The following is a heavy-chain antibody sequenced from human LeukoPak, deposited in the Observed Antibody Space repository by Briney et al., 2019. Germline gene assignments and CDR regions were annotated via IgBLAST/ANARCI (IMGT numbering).Heavy chain of an antibody. V-gene: IGHV3-48*04. Sequence: GGSLRLSCAASGFTFTNYWMSWVRQAPGKGLEWISYISSSSGTIYYADSVKGRFTISRDNAKNSPYLQMNSLRAEDTAVYYCAELGITMIGGVWGKGTTVTISS. CDR2: ISSSSGTI. CDR1: GFTFTNYW. CDR3: AELGITMIGGV. D-gene: IGHD3-10*02. J-gene: IGHJ6*04.